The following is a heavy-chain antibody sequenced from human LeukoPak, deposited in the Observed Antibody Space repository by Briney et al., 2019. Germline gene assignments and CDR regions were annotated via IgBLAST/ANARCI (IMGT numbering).Heavy chain of an antibody. CDR1: GFTFSSHS. CDR2: ISSSSSTI. CDR3: VRDGGGSYYPHFDY. V-gene: IGHV3-48*01. J-gene: IGHJ4*02. D-gene: IGHD1-26*01. Sequence: SGGSLRLSCAASGFTFSSHSMNWVRQAPGKGLEWVSYISSSSSTIYYADSVKGRFTISRDNAKNSLYLQMNSLRAKDTAVYYCVRDGGGSYYPHFDYWGQGTLVTASS.